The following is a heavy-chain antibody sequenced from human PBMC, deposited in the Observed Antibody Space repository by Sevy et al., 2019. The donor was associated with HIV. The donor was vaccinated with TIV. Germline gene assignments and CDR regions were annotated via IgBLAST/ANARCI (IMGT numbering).Heavy chain of an antibody. CDR2: ISSDGSHK. CDR1: GFTFSTYG. Sequence: GGSLRLSCAASGFTFSTYGIHWVRQAPGKGLEWVAIISSDGSHKYYADSVKGRFTISRVNSNNTLYLHATDLRPDDTAIYYCATDSRPNPPVVWGQGTLVTVSS. D-gene: IGHD6-6*01. CDR3: ATDSRPNPPVV. J-gene: IGHJ1*01. V-gene: IGHV3-30*03.